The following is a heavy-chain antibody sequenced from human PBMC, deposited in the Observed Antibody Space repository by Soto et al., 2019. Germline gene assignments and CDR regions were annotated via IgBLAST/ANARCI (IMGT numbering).Heavy chain of an antibody. D-gene: IGHD3-10*01. CDR3: VLWPPYYFDY. J-gene: IGHJ4*02. CDR2: ISGSGGST. CDR1: GLIFSNYW. Sequence: GGSLRLSCVASGLIFSNYWMHWVRQAPGKGLEWVSAISGSGGSTYYADSVKGRFTISRDNSKNTLYLQMNSLRAEDTAVYYCVLWPPYYFDYWGQGTLVTVS. V-gene: IGHV3-23*01.